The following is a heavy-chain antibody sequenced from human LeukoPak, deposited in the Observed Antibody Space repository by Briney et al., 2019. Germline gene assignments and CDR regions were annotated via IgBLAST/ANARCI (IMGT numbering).Heavy chain of an antibody. D-gene: IGHD2-21*01. J-gene: IGHJ4*02. Sequence: GESLKISCAASGFTVSSNYMSWVRQAPGKGLEWVSVIYSGGSTYYADSVKGRFTISRDNSKNTLNLQMNSLRAEDAAVYYCARGYSSDNWGQGTLVTVSS. CDR2: IYSGGST. CDR1: GFTVSSNY. V-gene: IGHV3-66*01. CDR3: ARGYSSDN.